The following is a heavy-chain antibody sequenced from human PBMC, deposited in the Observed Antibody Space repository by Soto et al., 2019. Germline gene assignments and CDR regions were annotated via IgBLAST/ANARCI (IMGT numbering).Heavy chain of an antibody. CDR3: ARYSNNWFQTEGMDV. J-gene: IGHJ6*02. Sequence: XTLSLPCTVSVXSLTTYWWSWIRQPAGKGLEWIGRIYASGNTNYNPSLNSRFTMSIDTSKKQLSLKLTSVTAADTAIYYCARYSNNWFQTEGMDVWGQGTTGTVSS. CDR1: VXSLTTYW. V-gene: IGHV4-4*07. D-gene: IGHD6-13*01. CDR2: IYASGNT.